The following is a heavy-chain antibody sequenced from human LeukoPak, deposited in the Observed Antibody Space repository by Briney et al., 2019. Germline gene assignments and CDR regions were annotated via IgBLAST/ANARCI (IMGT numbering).Heavy chain of an antibody. CDR3: ARHPHYYFDNSAR. J-gene: IGHJ4*02. D-gene: IGHD3-22*01. CDR2: MYYSGNT. CDR1: GDSVRTSNSY. V-gene: IGHV4-39*01. Sequence: SSETLSLTCTVSGDSVRTSNSYWGWIRQPPGKGLEWIVSMYYSGNTYYNPSLKSRVTISVDTSRNQLSLRLSSVTAADTAVYYCARHPHYYFDNSARWGQGTLVTVSS.